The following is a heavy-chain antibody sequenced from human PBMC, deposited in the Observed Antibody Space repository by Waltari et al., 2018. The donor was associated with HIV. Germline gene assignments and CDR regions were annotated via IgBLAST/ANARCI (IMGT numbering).Heavy chain of an antibody. D-gene: IGHD1-7*01. CDR3: ATPRGAAPGLELMDV. Sequence: QVQLQQWGAGLLKPSETLSLTCAVYGGSFSGYYWSWIRQPPGKGLEWIGEINHSGSTNYNPSLKSRVTISVDTSKNQFSLKLSSVTAADTAVYYCATPRGAAPGLELMDVWGQGTTVTVSS. J-gene: IGHJ6*02. CDR1: GGSFSGYY. CDR2: INHSGST. V-gene: IGHV4-34*01.